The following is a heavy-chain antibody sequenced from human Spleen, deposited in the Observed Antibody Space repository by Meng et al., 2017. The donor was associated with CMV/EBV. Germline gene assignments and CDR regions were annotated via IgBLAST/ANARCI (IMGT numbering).Heavy chain of an antibody. CDR2: ISGSGGST. CDR3: ARDGCSSTSCYDY. CDR1: GFTFSSYA. D-gene: IGHD2-2*01. J-gene: IGHJ4*02. V-gene: IGHV3-23*01. Sequence: GESLKISCAASGFTFSSYAMSWVRQAPGKGLEWVSAISGSGGSTYYADSVKGRFTISRDNAKNSLYLQMNSLRAEDTAFYYCARDGCSSTSCYDYWGQGTLVTVSS.